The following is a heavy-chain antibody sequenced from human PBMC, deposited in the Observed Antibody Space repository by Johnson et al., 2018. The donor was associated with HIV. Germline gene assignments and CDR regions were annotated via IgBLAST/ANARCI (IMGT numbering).Heavy chain of an antibody. D-gene: IGHD1-7*01. CDR2: IWYDGSNK. J-gene: IGHJ3*01. V-gene: IGHV3-33*06. CDR3: AKDKEYNWNYVGLV. Sequence: QVQLVESGGGLVQPGRSLRLSCAASGFTFSSYGMHWVRQAPGKGLEWVAVIWYDGSNKYYADSVKGRFTISRDNSKNTLYLQMNSLRAEDTAVYYCAKDKEYNWNYVGLVWGQVTMVTVSS. CDR1: GFTFSSYG.